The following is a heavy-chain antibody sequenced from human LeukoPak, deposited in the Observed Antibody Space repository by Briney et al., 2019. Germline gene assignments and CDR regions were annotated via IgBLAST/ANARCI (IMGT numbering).Heavy chain of an antibody. D-gene: IGHD3-22*01. Sequence: VSVKVSCKASGYTFTTNGISWVRQAPGQGLEWMGWISAYNGNTNYAQKLQGRVTMTRDTSTSTAYLELRSLRSDDTAVYYCARENYYDSSANSTPFDYWGQGTLVTVSS. V-gene: IGHV1-18*01. J-gene: IGHJ4*02. CDR3: ARENYYDSSANSTPFDY. CDR2: ISAYNGNT. CDR1: GYTFTTNG.